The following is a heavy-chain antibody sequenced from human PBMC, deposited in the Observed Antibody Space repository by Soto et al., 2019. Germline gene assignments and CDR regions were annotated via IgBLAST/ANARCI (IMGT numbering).Heavy chain of an antibody. V-gene: IGHV4-30-4*01. CDR3: ARGSYYYDSSGYYHS. CDR2: IYYSGST. Sequence: QVQLQESGPGLVKPSQTLSLTCTVSGGSISSGDYYWSWIRQPPGKGLEWLGYIYYSGSTYYNPSLNSRVTISVDTSKNQFALKLSSMTAADTDVYYCARGSYYYDSSGYYHSRGQVTLVTVS. J-gene: IGHJ5*01. D-gene: IGHD3-22*01. CDR1: GGSISSGDYY.